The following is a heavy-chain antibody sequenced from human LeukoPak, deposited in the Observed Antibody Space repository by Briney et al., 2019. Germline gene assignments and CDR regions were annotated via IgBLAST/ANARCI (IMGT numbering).Heavy chain of an antibody. Sequence: PSQTLSLTCAVSGGSISSGGYSWSWIRQPPGKGLEWIGYIYHSGSTYYNPSLKSRVTISVDRSKNQFSLKLSSVTAADTAVYYCARGPRGVVPAAISHRAFDIWGQGTMVTVSS. J-gene: IGHJ3*02. CDR3: ARGPRGVVPAAISHRAFDI. CDR1: GGSISSGGYS. V-gene: IGHV4-30-2*01. CDR2: IYHSGST. D-gene: IGHD2-2*01.